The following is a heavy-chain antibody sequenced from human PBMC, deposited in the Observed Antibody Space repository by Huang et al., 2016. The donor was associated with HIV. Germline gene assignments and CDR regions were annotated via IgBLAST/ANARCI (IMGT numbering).Heavy chain of an antibody. J-gene: IGHJ4*02. D-gene: IGHD2-21*02. CDR2: ISVSCDKT. Sequence: DVQLLESGGDFVQPGGSLRLSFAASRFTFSTYAMSWVRQAPGKGLEWISAISVSCDKTYYADSVKGRFTISRDNSKNTLFLQMNSLRAEDTAVYYCAKVPTVVTFHWGQGTLVTVSS. CDR1: RFTFSTYA. V-gene: IGHV3-23*01. CDR3: AKVPTVVTFH.